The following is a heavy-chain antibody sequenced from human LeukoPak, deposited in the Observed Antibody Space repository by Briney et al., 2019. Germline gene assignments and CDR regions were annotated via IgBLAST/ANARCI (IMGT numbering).Heavy chain of an antibody. Sequence: GGSLRLSCAASGFTFSIYAMTWVRQAPGKGLEWFSGISDGGGSTYYAEPVKRRFTIYRDNAKNSLYLQMNSLRGEDTAVYYCARFRYYDSSRYYYYFDYWGQGTLVTVSS. CDR3: ARFRYYDSSRYYYYFDY. V-gene: IGHV3-23*01. CDR1: GFTFSIYA. D-gene: IGHD3-22*01. CDR2: ISDGGGST. J-gene: IGHJ4*02.